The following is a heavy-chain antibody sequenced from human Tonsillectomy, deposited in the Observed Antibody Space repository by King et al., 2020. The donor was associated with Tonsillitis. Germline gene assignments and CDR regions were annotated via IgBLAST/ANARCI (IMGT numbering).Heavy chain of an antibody. CDR3: ARDCSTTSCSAWHAFDI. D-gene: IGHD2-2*01. CDR2: ISSSSSAI. CDR1: GFTFSSYS. Sequence: QLVQSGGGLVQPGGSLRLSCAASGFTFSSYSMNWVRQAPGKGLEWVSYISSSSSAIYYADSMKGRFTISRDNAKNSLYLKMNSLRDEDTAVYYCARDCSTTSCSAWHAFDIWGQGTMVTVSS. J-gene: IGHJ3*02. V-gene: IGHV3-48*02.